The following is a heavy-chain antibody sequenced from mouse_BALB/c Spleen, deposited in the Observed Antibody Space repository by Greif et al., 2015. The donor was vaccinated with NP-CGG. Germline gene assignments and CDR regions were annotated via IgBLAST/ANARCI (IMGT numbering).Heavy chain of an antibody. D-gene: IGHD2-14*01. CDR3: ARYYRYPYYAMDY. J-gene: IGHJ4*01. V-gene: IGHV14-3*02. CDR1: GFNIKDTY. Sequence: EVQRVESGAELVKPGASVKLSCTASGFNIKDTYMHWVKQRPEQGLEWIGRIDPANGNTKYDPKFQGKATITADTSSNTAYLQLSSLTSEDTAVYYCARYYRYPYYAMDYWGQGTSVTVSS. CDR2: IDPANGNT.